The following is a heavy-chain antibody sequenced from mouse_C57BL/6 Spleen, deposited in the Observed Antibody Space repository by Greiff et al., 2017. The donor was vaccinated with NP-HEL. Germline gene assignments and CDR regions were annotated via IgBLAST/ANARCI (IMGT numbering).Heavy chain of an antibody. CDR2: IDPSDSYT. J-gene: IGHJ2*01. CDR3: ARSIYYYGSIDY. D-gene: IGHD1-1*01. CDR1: GYTFTSYW. V-gene: IGHV1-69*01. Sequence: VQLQQPGAELVMPGASVKLSCKASGYTFTSYWMHWVKQRPGHGLEWIGEIDPSDSYTNYNQKFKGKSTLTVANSSSTAYMQLSSLTSEDSAVYYCARSIYYYGSIDYWGQGTTLTVSS.